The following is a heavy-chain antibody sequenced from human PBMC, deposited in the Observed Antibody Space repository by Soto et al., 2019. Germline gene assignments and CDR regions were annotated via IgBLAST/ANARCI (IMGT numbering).Heavy chain of an antibody. CDR1: RLTLSNSVSSYW. CDR2: IDQDGRVK. D-gene: IGHD1-1*01. CDR3: ARGDNTPDY. V-gene: IGHV3-7*01. J-gene: IGHJ4*02. Sequence: EVQLVESGGGLVQPGGSLRLSCSASRLTLSNSVSSYWMTWVRQAPGKGLEWVANIDQDGRVKNYVDSVKGRFTISRDSAKNSLYLQMNSLRDEDTAVYYCARGDNTPDYWGQGTLVTVSS.